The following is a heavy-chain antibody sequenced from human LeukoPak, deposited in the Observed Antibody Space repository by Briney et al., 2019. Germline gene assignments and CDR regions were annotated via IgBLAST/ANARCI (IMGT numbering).Heavy chain of an antibody. CDR2: MNPNSGNT. Sequence: ASVNVSCKASGYTFSSSDINWERQATGPEWMGWMNPNSGNTYYAQRFQGRVTMTRDTSISTAYMEVSSLRSEDTAVYYCARGNIAVPGTPYYFEYWGQGTLVTVSS. D-gene: IGHD6-19*01. CDR1: GYTFSSSD. CDR3: ARGNIAVPGTPYYFEY. J-gene: IGHJ4*02. V-gene: IGHV1-8*01.